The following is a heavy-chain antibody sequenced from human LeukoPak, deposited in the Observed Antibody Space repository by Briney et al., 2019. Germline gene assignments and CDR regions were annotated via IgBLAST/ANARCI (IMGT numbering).Heavy chain of an antibody. V-gene: IGHV4-59*08. CDR3: ARSYGITMVRGVADAFDI. D-gene: IGHD3-10*01. CDR1: GGSISSYY. J-gene: IGHJ3*02. Sequence: SETLFLTCTVSGGSISSYYWSWIRQPPGKGLEWIGYIYYSGSTNYNPSLKSRVTISVDTPKNQFSLKLSSVTAADTAVYYCARSYGITMVRGVADAFDIWGQGTMVTVSS. CDR2: IYYSGST.